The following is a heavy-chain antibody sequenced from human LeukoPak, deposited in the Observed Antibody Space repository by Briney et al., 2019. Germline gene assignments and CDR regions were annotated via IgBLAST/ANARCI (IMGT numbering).Heavy chain of an antibody. CDR1: GFTFSSYS. J-gene: IGHJ6*02. D-gene: IGHD4-11*01. V-gene: IGHV3-21*01. CDR2: ISSSSSYI. CDR3: ARDIATTVTTFSNYYYYYGMDV. Sequence: GGSLRLSCAASGFTFSSYSMNWVRQAPGKGLEWVSSISSSSSYIYYADSVKGRCTISRDNAKNSLYLQMNSLRAEDTAVYYCARDIATTVTTFSNYYYYYGMDVWGQGTTVTVSS.